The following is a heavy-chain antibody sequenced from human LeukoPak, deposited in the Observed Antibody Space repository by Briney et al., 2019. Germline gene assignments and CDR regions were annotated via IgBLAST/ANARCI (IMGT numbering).Heavy chain of an antibody. V-gene: IGHV4-4*09. Sequence: SETLSLTCTVSGGSISGNYWSRIRQTPGQGLEWIAYIHSSGYTNYNPSLKSRVTISVDTSNNQFSLKVTSVTAADTAMYYCTKRQGPTSGSYDYFDPWGQGALVTVSS. CDR1: GGSISGNY. CDR3: TKRQGPTSGSYDYFDP. CDR2: IHSSGYT. D-gene: IGHD1-26*01. J-gene: IGHJ5*02.